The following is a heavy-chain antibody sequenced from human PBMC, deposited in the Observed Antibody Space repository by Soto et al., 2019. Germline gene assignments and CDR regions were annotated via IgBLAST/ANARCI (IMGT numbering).Heavy chain of an antibody. D-gene: IGHD3-10*01. J-gene: IGHJ3*02. Sequence: SDTLSLTCAVYGGSFSGYYWSWIRQPPGKGPEWIGEINHSGSTKYNPYLKSRVTISVDTSKNQFSLTLSSVTAADTAVYYCARGGYYARYAFDIWGQGTMVTVS. V-gene: IGHV4-34*01. CDR2: INHSGST. CDR1: GGSFSGYY. CDR3: ARGGYYARYAFDI.